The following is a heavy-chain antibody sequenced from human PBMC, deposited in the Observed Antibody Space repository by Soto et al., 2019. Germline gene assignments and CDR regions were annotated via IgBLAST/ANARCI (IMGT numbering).Heavy chain of an antibody. V-gene: IGHV3-74*01. CDR1: GFSFSNCW. J-gene: IGHJ6*02. D-gene: IGHD3-22*01. CDR2: INSDGSST. CDR3: ARAIGYYGIDV. Sequence: GGSLRLSCAASGFSFSNCWMHWVRQAPGMGLLWVSHINSDGSSTTYADSVKGRFTISRDNAKNTLYLQMNSLRAEDTAVYYCARAIGYYGIDVWGQGTTVTVYS.